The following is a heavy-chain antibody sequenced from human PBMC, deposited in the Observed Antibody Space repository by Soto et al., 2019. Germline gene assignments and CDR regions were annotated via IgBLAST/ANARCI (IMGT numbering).Heavy chain of an antibody. CDR1: GYSFTSYW. CDR2: IDPSDSYT. CDR3: ARYDCSGGSCYYYGMDV. Sequence: PGESLKISCKGSGYSFTSYWISWVRQMPGKGLEWMGRIDPSDSYTNYSPSFQGHVTISADKSISTAYLQWSSLKASDTAMYYCARYDCSGGSCYYYGMDVWGQGTTVTVSS. D-gene: IGHD2-15*01. V-gene: IGHV5-10-1*01. J-gene: IGHJ6*02.